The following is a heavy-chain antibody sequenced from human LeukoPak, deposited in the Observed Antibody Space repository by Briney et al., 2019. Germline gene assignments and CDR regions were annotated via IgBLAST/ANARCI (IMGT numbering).Heavy chain of an antibody. CDR2: IYYSGNT. CDR1: GGSISSGGYY. CDR3: AREFSSAFDY. Sequence: PSQTLSLTCTVSGGSISSGGYYWSWIRQHPGKGLEWIGYIYYSGNTNSNPSLKSRVTISLDTSKNQFSLKLSSVTAADTAVYYCAREFSSAFDYWGQGTLVTVSS. J-gene: IGHJ4*02. D-gene: IGHD3-22*01. V-gene: IGHV4-31*03.